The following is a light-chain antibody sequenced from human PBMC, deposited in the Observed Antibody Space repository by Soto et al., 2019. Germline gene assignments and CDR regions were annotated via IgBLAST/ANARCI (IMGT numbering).Light chain of an antibody. Sequence: DIQMTQSPSSLSASVGDTVTVTCRASQPIGTSLHWYQQKPGKAPKVLISAASRLQSGVPSRFSGSGSGTHFALTISNLQPEDFATYYCQQGYTTLWTFGQGTKVEL. V-gene: IGKV1-39*01. CDR3: QQGYTTLWT. CDR1: QPIGTS. CDR2: AAS. J-gene: IGKJ1*01.